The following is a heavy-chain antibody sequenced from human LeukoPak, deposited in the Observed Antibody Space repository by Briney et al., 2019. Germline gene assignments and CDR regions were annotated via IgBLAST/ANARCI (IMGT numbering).Heavy chain of an antibody. CDR2: IYPNNGDT. Sequence: ASVKVSCKASGYTFTDYYIHWLRQAPGQGLEWMGWIYPNNGDTNYAQKFQGSVTMTRDTSINTAYKELSSLTSDDTAVYYCARDGVGTYDYWGQGTLVTVSS. CDR1: GYTFTDYY. CDR3: ARDGVGTYDY. V-gene: IGHV1-2*02. D-gene: IGHD1-26*01. J-gene: IGHJ4*02.